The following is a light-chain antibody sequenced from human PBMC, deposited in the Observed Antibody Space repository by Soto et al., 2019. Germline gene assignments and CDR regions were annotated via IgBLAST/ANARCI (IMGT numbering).Light chain of an antibody. Sequence: IQMTQSPSSLSASVGDRVTITCHASQDISDFLNWYQQKPGAAPKLLIYDASNLQAGVPSRFSGSGSGTDFTFTISSLQPEDVATYYCQQYDNIPLTFGGGTKVDIK. CDR1: QDISDF. V-gene: IGKV1-33*01. CDR2: DAS. J-gene: IGKJ4*01. CDR3: QQYDNIPLT.